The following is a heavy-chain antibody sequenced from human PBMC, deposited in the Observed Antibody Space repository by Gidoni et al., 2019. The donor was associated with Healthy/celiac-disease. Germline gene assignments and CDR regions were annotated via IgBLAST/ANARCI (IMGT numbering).Heavy chain of an antibody. Sequence: EVQLVQSGAAVKNPGESLKISCTGSGFLFTSYWIGWVRQMPGKGLEWMGIIYPSDSDTRYSPSFKGQGTITAEKSSSTAYLQWSSLKASETAMYYCARPLCSSTSCRTYYFDYWGQGTLVTVSS. CDR3: ARPLCSSTSCRTYYFDY. V-gene: IGHV5-51*01. CDR1: GFLFTSYW. D-gene: IGHD2-2*01. CDR2: IYPSDSDT. J-gene: IGHJ4*02.